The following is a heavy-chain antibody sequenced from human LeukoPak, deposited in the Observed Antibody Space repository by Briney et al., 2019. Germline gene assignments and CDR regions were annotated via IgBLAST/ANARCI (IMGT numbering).Heavy chain of an antibody. J-gene: IGHJ4*02. V-gene: IGHV4-31*11. D-gene: IGHD6-13*01. Sequence: SETLSLTCAVSGGSISSGGYYWSWIRQHPGKGLEWIGYIYYSGSTYYNPSLKSRVTISVDTSKNQFSLELSSVTAADTAVYYCARGQQQLVPNSVPSGFDYWGQGTLVTVSS. CDR3: ARGQQQLVPNSVPSGFDY. CDR2: IYYSGST. CDR1: GGSISSGGYY.